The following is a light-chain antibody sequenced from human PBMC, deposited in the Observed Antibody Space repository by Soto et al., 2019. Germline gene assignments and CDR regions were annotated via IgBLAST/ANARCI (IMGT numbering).Light chain of an antibody. CDR3: QQYDSSPYS. V-gene: IGKV3-20*01. CDR2: LSS. J-gene: IGKJ2*03. Sequence: ETVLTQSPGTLSLSPGERATLSCRASQSIRSTHLAWYQQKPGQAPRLLIYLSSIRATDIPDRFSGSGSGTDLTLSISRLEAEDFAVYYCQQYDSSPYSFGQGTKLEIK. CDR1: QSIRSTH.